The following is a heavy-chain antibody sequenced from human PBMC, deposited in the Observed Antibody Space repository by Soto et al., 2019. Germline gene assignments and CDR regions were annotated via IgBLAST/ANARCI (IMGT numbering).Heavy chain of an antibody. J-gene: IGHJ6*02. D-gene: IGHD3-10*01. CDR1: GGSMSRGGQS. CDR2: IYYTGST. CDR3: ARAPPGPSPRWDV. V-gene: IGHV4-30-2*01. Sequence: QVVLQESGPGLVKPSQTLSLTCAVSGGSMSRGGQSWSWIRQPPGKGLEWIGFIYYTGSTYYNPSLKSRVTLSVDRSKNQFSLNLTSVTAADTAMYYCARAPPGPSPRWDVWGQVTTVTVYS.